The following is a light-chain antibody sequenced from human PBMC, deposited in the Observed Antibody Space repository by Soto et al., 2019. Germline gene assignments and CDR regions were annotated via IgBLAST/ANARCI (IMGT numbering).Light chain of an antibody. CDR1: SSNIASRS. CDR2: STD. V-gene: IGLV1-44*01. CDR3: STWDVSLNGWV. J-gene: IGLJ3*02. Sequence: QSVLTQPPSASATPGQRVTISCSGSSSNIASRSVYWYQQLPGTAPKLLMYSTDLRPSGVPDRFSGSKYGTTASLAISGVQSEDAADYYCSTWDVSLNGWVFGGGTQLTVL.